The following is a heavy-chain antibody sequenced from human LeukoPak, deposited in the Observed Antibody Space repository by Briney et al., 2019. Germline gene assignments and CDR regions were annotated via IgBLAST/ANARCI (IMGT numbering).Heavy chain of an antibody. CDR1: GASICSGGSY. CDR2: IYYSGRA. V-gene: IGHV4-31*02. CDR3: ARSYGSGSIYGMDV. J-gene: IGHJ6*04. D-gene: IGHD3-10*01. Sequence: SQTLCLTSTVSGASICSGGSYWSWIRQHPGNGLGWLGYIYYSGRANYKPSLKSRVIISVDTSNNQFSLKLSSVTAADTAVYYCARSYGSGSIYGMDVWGKGTTVTVSS.